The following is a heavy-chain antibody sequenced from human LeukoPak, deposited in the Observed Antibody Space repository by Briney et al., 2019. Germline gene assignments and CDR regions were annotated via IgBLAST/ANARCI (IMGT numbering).Heavy chain of an antibody. CDR1: GYTLTELS. V-gene: IGHV1-24*01. CDR2: FDPEDGET. CDR3: ATGSSGWYFDY. J-gene: IGHJ4*02. D-gene: IGHD6-19*01. Sequence: ASVTASFKVSGYTLTELSMHWVRQAPGKGLEWMGGFDPEDGETIYAQKFQGRVTMTEDTSTDTAYMELSSLRSEDTAVYYCATGSSGWYFDYWGQGTLVTVSS.